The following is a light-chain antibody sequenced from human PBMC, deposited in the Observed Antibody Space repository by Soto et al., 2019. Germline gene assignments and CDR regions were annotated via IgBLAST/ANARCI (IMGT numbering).Light chain of an antibody. CDR1: QSVDTY. Sequence: LTQSPAILSLSPGERATLSCTASQSVDTYIAWYQQRPGQPPRLLIHDTSHRASGVPARFRGSGSGTDFILPITSLEPEDFAVYFCQQRCNWVSFGPGTRL. CDR3: QQRCNWVS. CDR2: DTS. J-gene: IGKJ3*01. V-gene: IGKV3-11*01.